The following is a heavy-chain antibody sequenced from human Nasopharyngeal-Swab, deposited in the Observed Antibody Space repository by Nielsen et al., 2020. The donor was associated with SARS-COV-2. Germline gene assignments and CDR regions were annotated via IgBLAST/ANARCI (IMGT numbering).Heavy chain of an antibody. CDR3: ARCLVLGAARYFDY. Sequence: SSVKVSCKASGGTFSSYAISWVRQAPGQGLEWMGGIIPIFGTANYAQKFQGRVTITADESTSTAYMELSSLRSEDTAVYYCARCLVLGAARYFDYWGQGTLVTVSS. D-gene: IGHD6-6*01. J-gene: IGHJ4*02. CDR2: IIPIFGTA. V-gene: IGHV1-69*13. CDR1: GGTFSSYA.